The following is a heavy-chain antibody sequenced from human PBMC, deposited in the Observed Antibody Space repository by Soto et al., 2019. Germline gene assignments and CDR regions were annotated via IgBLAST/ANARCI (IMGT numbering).Heavy chain of an antibody. CDR3: ARGLVRSADLQN. CDR2: IYHSGST. CDR1: GGSISSGGYS. V-gene: IGHV4-30-2*01. J-gene: IGHJ1*01. D-gene: IGHD2-15*01. Sequence: PSKTPSLTCAVYGGSISSGGYSWSWIRQPPGQGLEWIGYIYHSGSTYYNPSLKSRVTISVDRSKNQFSLKLSSVTAADTAVYYGARGLVRSADLQNWGQGTLVTVSS.